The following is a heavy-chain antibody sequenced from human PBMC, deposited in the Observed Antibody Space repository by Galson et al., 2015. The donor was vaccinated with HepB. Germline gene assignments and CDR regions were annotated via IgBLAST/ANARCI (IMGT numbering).Heavy chain of an antibody. Sequence: SLRLSCAASGFIFSGSAMHWVRQASGKGLEWVGRIRSKANSYATAYAASVKDRFTISRDDSKNTAYLHMNSLKTEDTAVYYCTTSSGAPRLFDYWGQGTLVTVSS. D-gene: IGHD6-19*01. CDR1: GFIFSGSA. J-gene: IGHJ4*02. CDR3: TTSSGAPRLFDY. V-gene: IGHV3-73*01. CDR2: IRSKANSYAT.